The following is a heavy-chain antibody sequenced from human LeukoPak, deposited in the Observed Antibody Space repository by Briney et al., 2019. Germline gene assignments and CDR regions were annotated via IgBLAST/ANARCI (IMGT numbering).Heavy chain of an antibody. V-gene: IGHV3-20*04. Sequence: PGGSLRLSCAASGFTFDDYGMSWVRHAPGKGLEWVSGINWNGGSTGYADSVKGRFTISRDNAKNSLYLQMNSLRSDDTAVYYCARAPPYDFWSGYLYYYYYMDVWGKGTTVTVSS. CDR3: ARAPPYDFWSGYLYYYYYMDV. CDR1: GFTFDDYG. D-gene: IGHD3-3*01. CDR2: INWNGGST. J-gene: IGHJ6*03.